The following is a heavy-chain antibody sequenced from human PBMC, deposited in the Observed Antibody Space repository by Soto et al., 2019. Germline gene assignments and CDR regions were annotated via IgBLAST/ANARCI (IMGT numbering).Heavy chain of an antibody. Sequence: SETLSLTCTVSGGSISSYYWSWIRQPPGKGLEWIGYIYYSGSTNYNPSHKSRVTISVDTSKNQFSLKLSSVTAADTAVYYCARQGHYGDPLDYWGQGTLVTVSS. V-gene: IGHV4-59*08. CDR3: ARQGHYGDPLDY. CDR1: GGSISSYY. CDR2: IYYSGST. D-gene: IGHD4-17*01. J-gene: IGHJ4*02.